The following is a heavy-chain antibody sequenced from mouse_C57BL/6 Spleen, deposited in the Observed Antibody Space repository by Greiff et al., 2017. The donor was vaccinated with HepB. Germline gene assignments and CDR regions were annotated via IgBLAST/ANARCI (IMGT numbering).Heavy chain of an antibody. CDR2: INPNNGGT. Sequence: EVQLQQSGPELVRPGASVKISCKASGYTFTDYYMNWVKQSHGKSLEWIGDINPNNGGTSYNQKFKGKATLTVDKSSSTAYMELRSLTSEDSAVYYCAEGDYDGYFDYWGQGTTLTVSS. V-gene: IGHV1-26*01. CDR1: GYTFTDYY. CDR3: AEGDYDGYFDY. J-gene: IGHJ2*01. D-gene: IGHD2-4*01.